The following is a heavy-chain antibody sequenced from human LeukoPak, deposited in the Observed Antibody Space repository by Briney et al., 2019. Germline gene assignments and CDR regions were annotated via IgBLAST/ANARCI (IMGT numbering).Heavy chain of an antibody. CDR3: ARDARPSSSWSPVSD. Sequence: SVKVSCKASGGTFSSYAISWVRQAPGQGLEWMGGIIPIFGTANYAQKFQGRVTITADKSTSTAYMELSSLRSEDTAVYYCARDARPSSSWSPVSDWGQGTLVTVSS. CDR2: IIPIFGTA. J-gene: IGHJ4*02. V-gene: IGHV1-69*06. D-gene: IGHD6-13*01. CDR1: GGTFSSYA.